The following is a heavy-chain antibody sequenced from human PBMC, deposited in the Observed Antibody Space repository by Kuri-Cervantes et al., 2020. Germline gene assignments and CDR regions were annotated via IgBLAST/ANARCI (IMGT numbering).Heavy chain of an antibody. CDR2: MNPNSGNT. CDR1: GYTFTSYD. V-gene: IGHV1-8*01. CDR3: ARGRIVATCRRGGSFPTASWFDP. J-gene: IGHJ5*02. D-gene: IGHD2-15*01. Sequence: ASVKVSCKASGYTFTSYDINWVRQATGQGLEWMGWMNPNSGNTGYAQKFQGRVTMIRNTSISTAYMELSSLRSEDTAVYYCARGRIVATCRRGGSFPTASWFDPWGQGTLVTVSS.